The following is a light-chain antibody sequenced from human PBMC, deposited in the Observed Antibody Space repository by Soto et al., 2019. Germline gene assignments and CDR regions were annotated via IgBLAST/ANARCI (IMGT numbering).Light chain of an antibody. J-gene: IGLJ1*01. CDR2: EVS. Sequence: QSVLTQPASVPGSPGQSITISCTGTSSDVGGYNYVSWYQQHPGKAPKLMIYEVSNRPSGVSIRFSGSKSGNTASLTISGLQAEDEADYYCSSYTSSTSLDVFGTGTKGTVL. V-gene: IGLV2-14*01. CDR3: SSYTSSTSLDV. CDR1: SSDVGGYNY.